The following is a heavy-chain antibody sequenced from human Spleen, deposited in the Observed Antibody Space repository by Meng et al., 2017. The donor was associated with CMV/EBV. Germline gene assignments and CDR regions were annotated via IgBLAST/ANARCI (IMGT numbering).Heavy chain of an antibody. CDR1: GGSFSGYY. V-gene: IGHV4-34*01. J-gene: IGHJ4*02. CDR2: INHSGST. Sequence: SETLSLTCAVYGGSFSGYYWSWIRQPPGKGLEWIGEINHSGSTNYNPSLKSRVTISVDTSKNQFSLKLSSVTAADTAVYYCARGVLRFLEWLFLSWRYFDYWGQGTLVTVSS. CDR3: ARGVLRFLEWLFLSWRYFDY. D-gene: IGHD3-3*01.